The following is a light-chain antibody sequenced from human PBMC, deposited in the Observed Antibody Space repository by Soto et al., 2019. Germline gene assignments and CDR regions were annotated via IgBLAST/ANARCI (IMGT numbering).Light chain of an antibody. CDR2: SND. Sequence: QSVLTQPPSASGTPGQRVTIFCSGNSFNIGTNNVNWYQQLPGTAPKLLVHSNDERPSGVPDRFSGSKSGTSASLAISGLQSEDEADYYCAAWDDSLNSYVFGMGTKLTVL. J-gene: IGLJ1*01. CDR1: SFNIGTNN. V-gene: IGLV1-44*01. CDR3: AAWDDSLNSYV.